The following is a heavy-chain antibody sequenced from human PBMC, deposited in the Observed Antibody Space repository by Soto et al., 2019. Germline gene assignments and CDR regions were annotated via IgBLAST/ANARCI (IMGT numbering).Heavy chain of an antibody. D-gene: IGHD3-10*01. CDR1: GGSISSYY. J-gene: IGHJ5*02. CDR3: ATAMVRGVRGWFDP. CDR2: IYYSGST. Sequence: SETLSLTCTVYGGSISSYYWSWIRQPPGKGLEWIGYIYYSGSTNYNPSLKSRVTISVDTFKNQFSLKLSSVTAADTAVYYCATAMVRGVRGWFDPWGQGTLVTVSS. V-gene: IGHV4-59*08.